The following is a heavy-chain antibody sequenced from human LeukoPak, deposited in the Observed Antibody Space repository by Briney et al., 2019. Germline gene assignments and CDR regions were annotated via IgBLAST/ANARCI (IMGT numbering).Heavy chain of an antibody. CDR2: IYYSGST. V-gene: IGHV4-59*01. CDR1: GGSISSYY. Sequence: SETPSLTCTVSGGSISSYYWSWIRQPPGKGLEWIGYIYYSGSTNYNPSLKSRVTISVDTSKNQFSLKLSSVTAADTAVYYCARETLSSGIVGATFAFDIWGQGTMVTVSS. J-gene: IGHJ3*02. CDR3: ARETLSSGIVGATFAFDI. D-gene: IGHD1-26*01.